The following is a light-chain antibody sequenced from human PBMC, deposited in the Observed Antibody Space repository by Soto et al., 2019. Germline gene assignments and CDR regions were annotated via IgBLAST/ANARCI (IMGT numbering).Light chain of an antibody. CDR1: QSVSSSY. V-gene: IGKV3-20*01. CDR3: QQYGSSPLT. J-gene: IGKJ4*01. Sequence: EIVLTQSPGTLSLSPGERVTLSCRASQSVSSSYLAWYQQKPGQAPRLLIYDASSRATGIPDRFSGSGSGTDFTLTISRLEPEDFAAYYCQQYGSSPLTFGGGTKVEIK. CDR2: DAS.